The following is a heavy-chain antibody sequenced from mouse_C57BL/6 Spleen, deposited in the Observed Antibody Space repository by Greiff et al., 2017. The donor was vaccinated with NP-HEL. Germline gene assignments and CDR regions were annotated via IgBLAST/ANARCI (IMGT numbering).Heavy chain of an antibody. Sequence: EVKLVESGGGLVKPGGSLKLSCAASGFTFSDYGMHWVRQAPEKGLEWVAYISSGSSTIYYADTVKGRFTISSDNDKNTLVLQRTSLRSEDTEMYYCARINYYGRSYGYWGQGTTLTVSS. CDR3: ARINYYGRSYGY. J-gene: IGHJ2*01. D-gene: IGHD1-1*01. CDR2: ISSGSSTI. CDR1: GFTFSDYG. V-gene: IGHV5-17*01.